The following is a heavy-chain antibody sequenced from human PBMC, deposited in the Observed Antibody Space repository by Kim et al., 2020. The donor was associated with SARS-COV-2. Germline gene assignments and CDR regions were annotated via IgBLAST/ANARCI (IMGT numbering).Heavy chain of an antibody. V-gene: IGHV3-9*01. Sequence: VKGRFTISRDNAKNSLYLQMNRLRAEDTALYYCAKDLSEYQLYYYYGMDVWGQGTTVTVSS. CDR3: AKDLSEYQLYYYYGMDV. J-gene: IGHJ6*02. D-gene: IGHD2-2*01.